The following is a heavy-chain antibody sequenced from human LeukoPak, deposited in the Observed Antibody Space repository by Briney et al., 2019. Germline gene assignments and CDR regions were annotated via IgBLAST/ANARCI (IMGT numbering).Heavy chain of an antibody. Sequence: ASVKVSCRASGYTFTGYYMHWVRQAPGQGLEWMGWINPNSGGTNYAQKFQGRVTMTRDTSISTAYMELSRLRSDDTAVYYCARARGSLTRTTRYAFDIWGQGTMVTVSS. CDR2: INPNSGGT. CDR1: GYTFTGYY. CDR3: ARARGSLTRTTRYAFDI. J-gene: IGHJ3*02. D-gene: IGHD2-2*01. V-gene: IGHV1-2*02.